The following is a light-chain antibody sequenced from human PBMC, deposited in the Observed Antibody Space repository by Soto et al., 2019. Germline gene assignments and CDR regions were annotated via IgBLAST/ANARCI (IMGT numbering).Light chain of an antibody. Sequence: DIQMTQSPSSVSASVGDRVTITCRASQGISSWLSWYQQKPGKAPTLLIYAASSSQSGGPSRFSGSESGTDFTRASSSLQPEAFATYYCQQANSFPPTFGGGTKVEIK. J-gene: IGKJ4*01. V-gene: IGKV1-12*01. CDR1: QGISSW. CDR2: AAS. CDR3: QQANSFPPT.